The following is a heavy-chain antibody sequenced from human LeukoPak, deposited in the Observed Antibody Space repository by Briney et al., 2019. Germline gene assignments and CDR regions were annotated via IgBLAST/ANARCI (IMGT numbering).Heavy chain of an antibody. V-gene: IGHV4-30-4*01. J-gene: IGHJ4*02. Sequence: SQTLSLTCTVSGDSINSGYYYWSWIRQPPGKGLEWIGHIYYSGSTFYNSSLKSRITISLDTSKDQFSLKLSSVTAADTAVYYCARLRDYYEILTGYQYCFDYWSQGTLVTVSS. CDR1: GDSINSGYYY. CDR3: ARLRDYYEILTGYQYCFDY. D-gene: IGHD3-9*01. CDR2: IYYSGST.